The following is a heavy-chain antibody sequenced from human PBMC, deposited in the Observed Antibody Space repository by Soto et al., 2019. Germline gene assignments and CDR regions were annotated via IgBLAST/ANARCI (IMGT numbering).Heavy chain of an antibody. Sequence: EVQLLESGGGLVQPGGSLRLSCAASGFTFSSYAMSWVRQAPGKGLEWVSAISGSGGSTYYADSVKGRFTISRDNSKNTLYLQMNSLRAEDTAVYYCAKDPAGVLWFGEASNYWGQGTLVTVSS. D-gene: IGHD3-10*01. CDR1: GFTFSSYA. V-gene: IGHV3-23*01. J-gene: IGHJ4*02. CDR3: AKDPAGVLWFGEASNY. CDR2: ISGSGGST.